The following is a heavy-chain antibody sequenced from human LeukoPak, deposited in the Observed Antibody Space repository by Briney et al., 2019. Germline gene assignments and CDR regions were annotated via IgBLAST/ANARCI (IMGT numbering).Heavy chain of an antibody. CDR3: ASGRSWYIFDY. Sequence: GASVPVSCKASGYTFTSYYMHWVRQAPGQGLEGMGIINPSGGSTSYAQKFQGRVTMTRDTSTSTVYMELSSLRSEDTAVYYCASGRSWYIFDYWGQGTLVTVSS. V-gene: IGHV1-46*01. J-gene: IGHJ4*02. CDR1: GYTFTSYY. CDR2: INPSGGST. D-gene: IGHD6-13*01.